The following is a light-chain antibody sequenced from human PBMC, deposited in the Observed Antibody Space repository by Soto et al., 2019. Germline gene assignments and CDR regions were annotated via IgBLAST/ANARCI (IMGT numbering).Light chain of an antibody. V-gene: IGKV3-20*01. Sequence: EIVLTQSPATLSLSPGERATLSCRASQTISSYLAWYQQKPGQAPRLLIYDASNRATGIPDRFSGSGSGTDFTLTINRLEPEDFALYYCQQYGSSPPTFGQGTKVDIK. CDR1: QTISSY. CDR2: DAS. J-gene: IGKJ1*01. CDR3: QQYGSSPPT.